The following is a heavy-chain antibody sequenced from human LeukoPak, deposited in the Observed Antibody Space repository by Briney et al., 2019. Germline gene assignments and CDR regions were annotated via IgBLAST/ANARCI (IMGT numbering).Heavy chain of an antibody. V-gene: IGHV3-30-3*01. D-gene: IGHD2-15*01. CDR2: ISYDGSNK. CDR1: GFTFSSYA. J-gene: IGHJ6*02. Sequence: GGSLRLSCAASGFTFSSYAMHWVRQAPGKGLEWVAVISYDGSNKYYAHSVKGRFTISRGNSKNTLYLQMNSLRAEDTAVYYCARERMVAAYLYYYYGMDVWGQGTTVTVSS. CDR3: ARERMVAAYLYYYYGMDV.